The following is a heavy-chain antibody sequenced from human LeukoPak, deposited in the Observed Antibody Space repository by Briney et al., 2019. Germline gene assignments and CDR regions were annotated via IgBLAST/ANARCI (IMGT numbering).Heavy chain of an antibody. V-gene: IGHV4-61*01. CDR3: ARSYSSGRYAGVHDY. J-gene: IGHJ4*02. CDR2: IYYSGST. CDR1: GGSISSGSYY. Sequence: SETLSLTCTVSGGSISSGSYYWSWIRQPPGKGLEWIGYIYYSGSTNYNPSLKSRVTISVDTSKNQFSLKLSSVTAADTAVYYCARSYSSGRYAGVHDYWGQGTLVTVSS. D-gene: IGHD6-19*01.